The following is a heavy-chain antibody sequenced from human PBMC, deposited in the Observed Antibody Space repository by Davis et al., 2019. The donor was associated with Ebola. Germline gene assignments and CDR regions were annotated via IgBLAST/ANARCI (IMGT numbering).Heavy chain of an antibody. V-gene: IGHV3-23*01. J-gene: IGHJ4*02. CDR2: ISGSGVHT. D-gene: IGHD3-3*01. CDR1: GFILNNYA. Sequence: GESLKTPCTASGFILNNYALSWVRQAPGKGLEWVPGISGSGVHTYYADSVKGRFTISRDNSKNTLYLQMNSLRAEDTAVYYCAKEGVVGGFSHLDCWGQGTLVTVSS. CDR3: AKEGVVGGFSHLDC.